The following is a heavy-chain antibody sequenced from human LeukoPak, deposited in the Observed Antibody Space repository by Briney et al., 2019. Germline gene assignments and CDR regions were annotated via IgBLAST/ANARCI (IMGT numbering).Heavy chain of an antibody. D-gene: IGHD3-10*01. J-gene: IGHJ4*02. Sequence: PQTLSLTCAVSGYSIRSGYYWGWIRPPPGKGLEWIGRSFYSGSIYYTPSLTSRVTISVDTSKNQFSLKLSSVTAADTAIYYCARDLWGTGSYYNVPLDYWGQGTLVTVSS. CDR3: ARDLWGTGSYYNVPLDY. CDR2: SFYSGSI. V-gene: IGHV4-38-2*02. CDR1: GYSIRSGYY.